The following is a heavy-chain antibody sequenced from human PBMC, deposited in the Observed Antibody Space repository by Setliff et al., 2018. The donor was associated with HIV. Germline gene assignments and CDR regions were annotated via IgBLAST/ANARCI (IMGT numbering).Heavy chain of an antibody. CDR3: ARAPFLQFFRGSPYYFDY. Sequence: ASVKVSCKASGYTFTSYGINWVRQAPGQGLEWMGWINTKTGNPTYAQGFPGQFVFSLDTSVSTTYLEISSLKAEDTAVYYCARAPFLQFFRGSPYYFDYWGQGSLVTVSS. CDR2: INTKTGNP. J-gene: IGHJ4*02. V-gene: IGHV7-4-1*02. CDR1: GYTFTSYG. D-gene: IGHD3-10*01.